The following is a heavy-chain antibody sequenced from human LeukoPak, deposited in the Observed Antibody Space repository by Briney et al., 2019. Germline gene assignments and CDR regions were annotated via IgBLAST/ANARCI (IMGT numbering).Heavy chain of an antibody. J-gene: IGHJ3*02. Sequence: GASVKVSCKASGYTFTSYGISWVRQAPGQGLEWMGWINPNSGGTNYAQKFQGWVTMTRDTSISTAYMELSRLRSDDTAVYYCAREYCSSTSCYAVAFDIWGQGTMVTVSS. CDR1: GYTFTSYG. CDR3: AREYCSSTSCYAVAFDI. D-gene: IGHD2-2*01. CDR2: INPNSGGT. V-gene: IGHV1-2*04.